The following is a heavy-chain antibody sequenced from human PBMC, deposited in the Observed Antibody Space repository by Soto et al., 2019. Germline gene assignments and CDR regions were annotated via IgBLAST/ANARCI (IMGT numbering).Heavy chain of an antibody. CDR1: GGSVSSGTYY. Sequence: QVQLQESGPGLVKPSETLSLSCTVSGGSVSSGTYYWSWIRQPPGKGLEWIGYISYSGSPNSNPSLRSRVTISVDTSKNQFSLKLSSVTAADTAVYYCATDDSRGWFDPGGQGTLVTVSS. D-gene: IGHD2-21*01. V-gene: IGHV4-61*01. CDR3: ATDDSRGWFDP. CDR2: ISYSGSP. J-gene: IGHJ5*02.